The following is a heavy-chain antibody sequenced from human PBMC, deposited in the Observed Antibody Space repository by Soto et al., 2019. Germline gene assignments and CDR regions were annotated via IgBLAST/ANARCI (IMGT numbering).Heavy chain of an antibody. CDR1: GYTFISYD. V-gene: IGHV1-8*01. CDR3: ARGDGYTFDY. Sequence: QVQLVQSGAEEKKPWASVKVSCKASGYTFISYDINWVRQATGQGLEWMGWMNPNTGDTGYAQKFQGRVTRTRNTPINTANLELRSLRSDDTAGYFCARGDGYTFDYWGQGTLVTVSS. J-gene: IGHJ4*02. D-gene: IGHD5-12*01. CDR2: MNPNTGDT.